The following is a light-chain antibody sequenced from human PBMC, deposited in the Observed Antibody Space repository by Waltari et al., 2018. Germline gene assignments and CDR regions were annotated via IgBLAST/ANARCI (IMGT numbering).Light chain of an antibody. CDR3: SSYTSNDTLGV. J-gene: IGLJ1*01. Sequence: QSALTQPASVSGSPGQSITISCTGTSSDVGGYNYVSWYQQHPGKAPKLMISDYSNRPAGVSKLLSGTKSGNTASLTSSGLRAEDEADYYCSSYTSNDTLGVFGTGTKVTVL. V-gene: IGLV2-14*03. CDR2: DYS. CDR1: SSDVGGYNY.